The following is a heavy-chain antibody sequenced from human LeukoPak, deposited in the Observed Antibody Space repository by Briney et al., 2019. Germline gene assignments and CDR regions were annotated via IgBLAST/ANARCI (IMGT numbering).Heavy chain of an antibody. CDR1: GGSFSGYY. Sequence: SETLSLTCAVYGGSFSGYYWSWIRQPPGKGLEWIGEINHSGSTNYNPSLKSRVTISVDTSKNQFSLKLSSVTAADTAVYYRARTLSSWAPAFDYWGQGTLVTVSS. J-gene: IGHJ4*02. CDR3: ARTLSSWAPAFDY. CDR2: INHSGST. V-gene: IGHV4-34*01. D-gene: IGHD6-13*01.